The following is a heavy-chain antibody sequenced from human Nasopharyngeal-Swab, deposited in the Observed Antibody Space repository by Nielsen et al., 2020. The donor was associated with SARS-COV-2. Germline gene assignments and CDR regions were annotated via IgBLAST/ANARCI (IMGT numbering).Heavy chain of an antibody. V-gene: IGHV3-11*06. D-gene: IGHD2-15*01. CDR1: GFTFSDYY. CDR3: AREGRPQDRFDY. CDR2: ISSSSSYT. J-gene: IGHJ4*02. Sequence: LSLTCAASGFTFSDYYMSWIRQAPGKGLEWVSYISSSSSYTNYADSVKGRFTISRDNAKNSLYLQMNSLRAEDTAVYYCAREGRPQDRFDYWGQGTLVTVSS.